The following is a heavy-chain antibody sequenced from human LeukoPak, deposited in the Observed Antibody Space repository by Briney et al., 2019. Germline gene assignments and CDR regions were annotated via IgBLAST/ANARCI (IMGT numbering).Heavy chain of an antibody. V-gene: IGHV4-59*11. Sequence: SETLSLACTVSGVSISSHYWSWIRQPPGKGLEWIAYMFDSESTKDNPSLKSRITLSADTSKNQFSLRLSSVTTADTAVYYCATIKRGSIYGYFDFWGQGILVTVSS. CDR2: MFDSEST. CDR1: GVSISSHY. CDR3: ATIKRGSIYGYFDF. D-gene: IGHD5-18*01. J-gene: IGHJ4*02.